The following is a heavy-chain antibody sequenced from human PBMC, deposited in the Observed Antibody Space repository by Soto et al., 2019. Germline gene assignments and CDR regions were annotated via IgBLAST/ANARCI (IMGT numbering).Heavy chain of an antibody. CDR3: ARDFKYYYGSGSYRNWFDP. CDR2: INPSGGST. V-gene: IGHV1-46*01. D-gene: IGHD3-10*01. Sequence: WASVKVSFKASGYTFTRYYMHWLRQAPGQGLEWMGIINPSGGSTSYAQKFQGRVTMTRDTSTSTVYMELSSLRSEDTAVYYCARDFKYYYGSGSYRNWFDPWGQGTLVTVSS. CDR1: GYTFTRYY. J-gene: IGHJ5*02.